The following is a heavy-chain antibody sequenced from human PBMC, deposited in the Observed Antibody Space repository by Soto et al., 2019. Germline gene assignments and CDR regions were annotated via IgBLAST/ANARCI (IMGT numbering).Heavy chain of an antibody. CDR2: IYYSGST. D-gene: IGHD4-17*01. J-gene: IGHJ4*02. Sequence: SETLSLTCTVSGGSISSYYWSWIRQPPGKGLEWIGYIYYSGSTNYSPSLKSRVTISVDTSKNQFSLKLSSVTAADTAVYYCASSYGDYSFDYWGQGTLVTVSS. CDR1: GGSISSYY. V-gene: IGHV4-59*01. CDR3: ASSYGDYSFDY.